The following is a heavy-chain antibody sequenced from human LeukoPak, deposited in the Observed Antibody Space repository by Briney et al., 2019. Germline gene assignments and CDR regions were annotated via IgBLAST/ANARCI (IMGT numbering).Heavy chain of an antibody. D-gene: IGHD2-2*01. CDR2: ISSSSYI. CDR3: ARAGDIVVVPAAIRWANYYYYYMDV. J-gene: IGHJ6*03. CDR1: GFTFSSYW. V-gene: IGHV3-21*01. Sequence: PGGSLRLSCAASGFTFSSYWMSWVRQAPGKGLEWVSSISSSSYIYYADSVKGRFTISRDNAKNSLYLQMNSLRAEDTAVYYCARAGDIVVVPAAIRWANYYYYYMDVWGKGTTVTVSS.